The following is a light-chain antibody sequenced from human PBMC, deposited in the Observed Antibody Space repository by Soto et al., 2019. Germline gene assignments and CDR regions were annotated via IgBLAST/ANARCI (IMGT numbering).Light chain of an antibody. CDR2: GAS. CDR1: QSVSNSY. Sequence: EIVLTQSPGTLSLSPGERATLSCRASQSVSNSYLAWYQQKPGQAPRLLIYGASSRATGIPDRFSGSGSGTDFTLTISRLEPEDFAVYYCQQFNIWPHMLSFGGGTKLE. V-gene: IGKV3-20*01. J-gene: IGKJ4*01. CDR3: QQFNIWPHMLS.